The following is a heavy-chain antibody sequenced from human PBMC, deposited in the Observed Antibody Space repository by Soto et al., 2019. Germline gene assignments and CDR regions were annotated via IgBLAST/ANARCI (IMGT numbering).Heavy chain of an antibody. D-gene: IGHD3-10*01. V-gene: IGHV4-34*01. CDR1: GGSFSGYY. J-gene: IGHJ4*02. CDR3: ARFPLLWFGELLDY. Sequence: QVQLQQWGAGLLKPSETLSLTCAVYGGSFSGYYWSWIRQPQGKVLEWLGEITHSGSTNYNPSLKRLVNKSVDTSKNQFSRKLSSVTAADTAVYYCARFPLLWFGELLDYWGQGTLVTVSS. CDR2: ITHSGST.